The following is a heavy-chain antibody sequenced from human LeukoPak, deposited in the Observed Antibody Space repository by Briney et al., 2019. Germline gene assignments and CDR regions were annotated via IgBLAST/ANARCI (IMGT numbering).Heavy chain of an antibody. CDR1: GFTCSSYD. V-gene: IGHV3-13*04. CDR3: SRGRHTIFCLVISTPQNYFDY. CDR2: IGTAGDT. D-gene: IGHD3-9*01. J-gene: IGHJ4*02. Sequence: GGSLRLSCAASGFTCSSYDMHWVRQATAKLLEWVSAIGTAGDTYYPGSVKGRFTISRENAKNSLYLQMNSLRAGDTAVYFSSRGRHTIFCLVISTPQNYFDYWGQGTLVTVSS.